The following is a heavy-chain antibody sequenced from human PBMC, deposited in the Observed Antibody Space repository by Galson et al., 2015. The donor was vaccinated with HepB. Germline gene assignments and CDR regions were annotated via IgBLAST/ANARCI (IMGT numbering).Heavy chain of an antibody. V-gene: IGHV1-18*04. CDR2: ISAYNGNT. Sequence: SVKVSCKASGYTFTSYGISWVRQAPGQGLEWMGWISAYNGNTNYAQKLQGRVTMTTDTSTSTAYMELRSLRSDDTAVYYCARDSGGWLQLPVPFDYWGQGTLVTVSS. D-gene: IGHD5-24*01. J-gene: IGHJ4*02. CDR1: GYTFTSYG. CDR3: ARDSGGWLQLPVPFDY.